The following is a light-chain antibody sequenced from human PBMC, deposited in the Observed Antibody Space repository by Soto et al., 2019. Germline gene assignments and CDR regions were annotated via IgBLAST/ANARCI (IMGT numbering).Light chain of an antibody. CDR3: SSYAGSINFYV. Sequence: QSALTQPTSASGYPGQSVTISCTGTSSDVGGYHYVSWYQQFPGKAPKLMIYDVSERPSGVPDRFSGSKSGNTASLTVSGLQAEDEADYYCSSYAGSINFYVFGTGTKLTVL. CDR2: DVS. J-gene: IGLJ1*01. CDR1: SSDVGGYHY. V-gene: IGLV2-8*01.